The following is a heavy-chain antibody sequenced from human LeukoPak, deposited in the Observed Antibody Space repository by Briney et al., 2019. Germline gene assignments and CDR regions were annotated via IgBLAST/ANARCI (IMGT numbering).Heavy chain of an antibody. CDR1: GFTVSSNY. Sequence: GGSLRLSCAASGFTVSSNYMSWVRQAPGRGLEWVSVIYSGGSTYYADSVKGRFTISRDNSKNTLYLQMNSLRAEDTAVYYCARDHPGHHDYWGQGTLVTVSS. CDR3: ARDHPGHHDY. V-gene: IGHV3-53*01. J-gene: IGHJ4*02. CDR2: IYSGGST. D-gene: IGHD3-10*01.